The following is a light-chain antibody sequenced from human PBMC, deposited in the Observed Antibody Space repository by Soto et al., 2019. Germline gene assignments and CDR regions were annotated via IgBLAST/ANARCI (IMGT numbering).Light chain of an antibody. CDR1: QTISSW. V-gene: IGKV1-5*01. J-gene: IGKJ5*01. Sequence: EIQMTQSPSTLSGSVGDRFTITCRASQTISSWLAWYQQKPGKSPKLLIYAESTLQSGVPSRFSGSGSGTDFTLTISCLQSEDFATYYCQQYYSYLTVGQGTRLEIK. CDR3: QQYYSYLT. CDR2: AES.